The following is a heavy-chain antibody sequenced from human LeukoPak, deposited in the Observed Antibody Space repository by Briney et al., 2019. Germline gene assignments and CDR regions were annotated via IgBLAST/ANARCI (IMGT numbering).Heavy chain of an antibody. V-gene: IGHV4-34*01. CDR2: INHSGST. Sequence: SETLSLTCAVYGGSFSDYYWSWIRQPPGKRLEWIGEINHSGSTNYNPSLKSRVTISVDTSKNQFSLKLSSVTAADTAVYYCARTRGYSYGRRHRIFDYWGQGTLVTVSS. J-gene: IGHJ4*02. CDR1: GGSFSDYY. D-gene: IGHD5-18*01. CDR3: ARTRGYSYGRRHRIFDY.